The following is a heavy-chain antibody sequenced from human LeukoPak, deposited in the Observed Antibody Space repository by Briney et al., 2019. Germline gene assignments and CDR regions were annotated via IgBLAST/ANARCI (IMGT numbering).Heavy chain of an antibody. Sequence: PSETLSLTCTVSGGSISSSSYYWGWIRQPPGKGLEWIGGIYYSGSTYYNPSLKSRVTISVDTSKNQFSLKLSSVTAADTAVYYCARGPHNDILTGYYYWYFDLWGRGTLVTVSS. D-gene: IGHD3-9*01. CDR3: ARGPHNDILTGYYYWYFDL. CDR1: GGSISSSSYY. V-gene: IGHV4-39*07. CDR2: IYYSGST. J-gene: IGHJ2*01.